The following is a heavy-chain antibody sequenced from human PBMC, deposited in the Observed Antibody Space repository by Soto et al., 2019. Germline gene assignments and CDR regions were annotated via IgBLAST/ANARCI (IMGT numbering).Heavy chain of an antibody. Sequence: PSETLSLTCTVSGGSISSGGYYWGWIRQHPGKGLEWIVYVYYSGSTNYNPSLRSRITISVDTSKNQFSLKMNSVTAADTAIYYCARHHRTTVTHFDYWGQGSLVTVSS. CDR1: GGSISSGGYY. J-gene: IGHJ4*02. V-gene: IGHV4-61*08. CDR2: VYYSGST. CDR3: ARHHRTTVTHFDY. D-gene: IGHD4-17*01.